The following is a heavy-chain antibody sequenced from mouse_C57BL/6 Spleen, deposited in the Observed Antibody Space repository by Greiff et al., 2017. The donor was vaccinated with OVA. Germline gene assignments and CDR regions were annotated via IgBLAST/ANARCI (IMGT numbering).Heavy chain of an antibody. CDR1: GFTFTDYY. V-gene: IGHV7-3*01. CDR3: ARPSGYWYFDV. Sequence: EVHLVESGGGLVQPGGSLSLSCAASGFTFTDYYMSWVRQPPGKALEWLGFIRNKANGYTTEYSASVKGRFTISRDNSQSILYLQMNALRAEDSATYYCARPSGYWYFDVWGTGTTVTVSS. J-gene: IGHJ1*03. CDR2: IRNKANGYTT.